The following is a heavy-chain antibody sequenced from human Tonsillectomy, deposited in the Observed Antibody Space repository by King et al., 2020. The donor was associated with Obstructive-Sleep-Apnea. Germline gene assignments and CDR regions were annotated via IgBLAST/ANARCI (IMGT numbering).Heavy chain of an antibody. CDR1: GFIVSSNY. CDR2: IYGGGTT. J-gene: IGHJ3*01. CDR3: ARGYLGAFDV. D-gene: IGHD7-27*01. V-gene: IGHV3-53*04. Sequence: QLVQSGGGLVQPGGSLRLSCATSGFIVSSNYMSWVRQAPGKGLEWVSVIYGGGTTYYADSVKGRFTISRHISKNTLYLQMNSLRSEDTAVYYCARGYLGAFDVWDRGTMVTVSS.